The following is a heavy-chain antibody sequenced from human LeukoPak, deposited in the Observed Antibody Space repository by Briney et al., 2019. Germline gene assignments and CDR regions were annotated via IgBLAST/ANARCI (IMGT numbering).Heavy chain of an antibody. CDR3: AKDLEYNWNVGDFDY. CDR2: IRYDGSNK. D-gene: IGHD1-20*01. V-gene: IGHV3-30*02. Sequence: SGGSLRLSCAASGFTFSSYGMHWVRQAPGKGLEWVAFIRYDGSNKYYADSVKGRFTISRDNSKNTLYLQMNSLRAEDTAVYYCAKDLEYNWNVGDFDYWGQGTLVTVSS. CDR1: GFTFSSYG. J-gene: IGHJ4*02.